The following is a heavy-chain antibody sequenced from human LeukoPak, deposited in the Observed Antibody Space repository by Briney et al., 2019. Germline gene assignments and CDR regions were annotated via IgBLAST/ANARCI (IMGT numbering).Heavy chain of an antibody. J-gene: IGHJ1*01. CDR1: GDSVSSGY. V-gene: IGHV4-4*09. D-gene: IGHD2-15*01. CDR3: AGRGHRYSRD. CDR2: IYDSGIT. Sequence: SEALSLTCSVSGDSVSSGYWSWIRQPPGKGLEWIGYIYDSGITDYNSSLKSRLTISVDTSNNQFSLNLRSVTAADTAVYYCAGRGHRYSRDWGQGILVTVSS.